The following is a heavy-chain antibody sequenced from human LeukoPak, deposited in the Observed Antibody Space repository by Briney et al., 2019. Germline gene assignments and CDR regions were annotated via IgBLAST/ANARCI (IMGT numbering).Heavy chain of an antibody. CDR3: ARGGTAGSFDY. Sequence: GGSLRLSCAASGFTFNNYWMSWVRQAPGKGLEWVANIKQDGSGIHCVDSVKGRFTLSRDNAKDSLYLQMNSLRAEDTAVYYCARGGTAGSFDYWGQGTLVTVSS. CDR1: GFTFNNYW. V-gene: IGHV3-7*01. CDR2: IKQDGSGI. J-gene: IGHJ4*02. D-gene: IGHD2-15*01.